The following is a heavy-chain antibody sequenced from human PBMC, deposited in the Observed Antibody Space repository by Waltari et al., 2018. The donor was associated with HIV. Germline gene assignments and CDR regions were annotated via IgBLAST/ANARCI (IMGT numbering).Heavy chain of an antibody. J-gene: IGHJ2*01. V-gene: IGHV5-51*01. Sequence: EVQLVQSGAEVKKSGESLKISCKGSGYNFNPYWIGWVRQMPGKGLEWMGIIFPDDSDTRYSPSCQGKVTISADKSISTAYVQWSSLKASDTAMYFCARRSYYDSSGSYWYFDLWGRGTLVTVSS. D-gene: IGHD3-22*01. CDR3: ARRSYYDSSGSYWYFDL. CDR2: IFPDDSDT. CDR1: GYNFNPYW.